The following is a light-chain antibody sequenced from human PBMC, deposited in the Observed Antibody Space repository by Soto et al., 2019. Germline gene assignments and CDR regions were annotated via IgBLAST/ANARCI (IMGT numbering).Light chain of an antibody. J-gene: IGKJ2*01. CDR3: QQSDTSPYT. V-gene: IGKV1-39*01. Sequence: DIQMTQSPSSLSASVGDRVTITCRASQTISTHLHWYQHKPGKAPNLLIYGASSLQTGVPSRFSGSGSGTDFTLSINSLQPADFATYYCQQSDTSPYTFGQGTELEI. CDR1: QTISTH. CDR2: GAS.